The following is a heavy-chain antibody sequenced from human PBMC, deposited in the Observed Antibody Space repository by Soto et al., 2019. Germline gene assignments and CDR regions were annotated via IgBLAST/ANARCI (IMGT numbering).Heavy chain of an antibody. CDR3: ARVACSLRSWYKVSVLSGMAV. Sequence: ASVKVSCKASGYKFTTYAIGWVRQAPGQGLEWMGWIGPYNGNTNYAREFQGRHTITTDTFTTTAYMDLRSLRSDDTAVYYCARVACSLRSWYKVSVLSGMAVWGQGATV. V-gene: IGHV1-18*01. CDR1: GYKFTTYA. CDR2: IGPYNGNT. J-gene: IGHJ6*02. D-gene: IGHD6-13*01.